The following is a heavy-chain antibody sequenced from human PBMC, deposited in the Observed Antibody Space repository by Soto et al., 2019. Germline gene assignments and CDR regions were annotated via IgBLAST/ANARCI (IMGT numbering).Heavy chain of an antibody. CDR3: VRGGIAGNWFDP. Sequence: QVQLQESGPGLVKPSQTLSLTCSVSGGSITSGGFYWSWIRQHPGKGLEWIAYIFHSGSTDYNPSLKSRVIISADPSKNQFSLKLTSVTAADTAVYYCVRGGIAGNWFDPWGQGTLVTVSS. CDR2: IFHSGST. D-gene: IGHD6-13*01. J-gene: IGHJ5*02. CDR1: GGSITSGGFY. V-gene: IGHV4-31*03.